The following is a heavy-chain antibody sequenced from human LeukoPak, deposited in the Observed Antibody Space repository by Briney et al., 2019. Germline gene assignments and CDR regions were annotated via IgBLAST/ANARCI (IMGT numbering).Heavy chain of an antibody. D-gene: IGHD5-18*01. Sequence: GGSLRHSRAASGFTPSDYAMQWVRPAPGRGLEWVAVMPYYGNNKKYADSVKGRFTISRGNSKNTLYLQINSLRSEDTAVYYCARESGISRGDSYGLWGQGTLVTVSS. J-gene: IGHJ4*02. CDR3: ARESGISRGDSYGL. CDR2: MPYYGNNK. V-gene: IGHV3-30*04. CDR1: GFTPSDYA.